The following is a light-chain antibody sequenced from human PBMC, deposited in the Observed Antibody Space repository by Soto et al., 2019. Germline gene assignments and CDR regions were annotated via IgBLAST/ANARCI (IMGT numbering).Light chain of an antibody. CDR1: QGISSY. Sequence: DIPLTQTPSFLSASVGDRVTITCRASQGISSYLAWYQQEPGKAPKLLIYAASTLQSGVPSRFSGSGSGTEFSLTISSLQPEDFATYYCHQLNSYPRTFGQGTTVGIK. CDR3: HQLNSYPRT. V-gene: IGKV1-9*01. CDR2: AAS. J-gene: IGKJ1*01.